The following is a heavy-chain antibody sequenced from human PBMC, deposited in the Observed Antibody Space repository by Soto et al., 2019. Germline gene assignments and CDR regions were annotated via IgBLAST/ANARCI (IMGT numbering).Heavy chain of an antibody. CDR2: IYYSGST. Sequence: SETLSLTCSFSVVSISSGDSYWNWIRLHPGKGLEWIGSIYYSGSTFYNPSFESRVSISVDTSKNHFSLEVDSVSAADTAVYFCARPGLTGSSRYFENWGQGILVIVS. J-gene: IGHJ4*02. D-gene: IGHD6-25*01. CDR1: VVSISSGDSY. V-gene: IGHV4-31*03. CDR3: ARPGLTGSSRYFEN.